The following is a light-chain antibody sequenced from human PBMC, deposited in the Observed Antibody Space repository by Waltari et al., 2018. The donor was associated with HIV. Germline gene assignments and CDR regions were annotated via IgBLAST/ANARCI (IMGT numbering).Light chain of an antibody. Sequence: QSALTQPASVSGSPGQSITVSCTGTSSDVGAYDFVSLYQQTPGLAPKLVIYEVSNRPSGISDRFSGSKSGNTASLTISGLQTEDEADYYCSSFTTSNSLLFGGGTKVTVL. CDR1: SSDVGAYDF. CDR2: EVS. J-gene: IGLJ2*01. V-gene: IGLV2-14*01. CDR3: SSFTTSNSLL.